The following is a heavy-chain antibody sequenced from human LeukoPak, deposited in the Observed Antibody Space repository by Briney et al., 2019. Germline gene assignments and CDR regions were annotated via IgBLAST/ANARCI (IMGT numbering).Heavy chain of an antibody. Sequence: GGSLRLSCAASGFTFSNYAMHWVRQAPGKGLEWVAVISSDGSDIYYTDSVKGRFTISRDNSKNTLHLEMNSLGPEDTALFYCAKDPGSISNYFDYWGRGTLVTVSS. CDR2: ISSDGSDI. V-gene: IGHV3-30*18. CDR3: AKDPGSISNYFDY. J-gene: IGHJ4*02. CDR1: GFTFSNYA. D-gene: IGHD7-27*01.